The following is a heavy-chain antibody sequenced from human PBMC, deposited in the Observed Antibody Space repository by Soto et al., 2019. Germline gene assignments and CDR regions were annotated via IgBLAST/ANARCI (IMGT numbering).Heavy chain of an antibody. Sequence: GGSLRLSCAASGFTFSSYAMSWVRQAPGKGLEWVSAISGSGGSTYYADSVKGRFTISRDNSKNTLYLQMNSLRAEDTAVYYCEKGIKMATISYYFDSWGQGTLVTVYS. CDR3: EKGIKMATISYYFDS. V-gene: IGHV3-23*01. CDR2: ISGSGGST. CDR1: GFTFSSYA. J-gene: IGHJ4*02. D-gene: IGHD5-12*01.